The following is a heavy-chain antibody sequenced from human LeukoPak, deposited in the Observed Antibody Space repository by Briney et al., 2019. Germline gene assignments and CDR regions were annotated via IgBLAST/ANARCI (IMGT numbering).Heavy chain of an antibody. CDR1: GGSFSGYY. Sequence: SETLSLTCAVYGGSFSGYYWSWIRQPPGKGLEWIGEINHSGSTNYNPSLKSRVTISVDTSKNQFSLKLSSVTAADTALYYCARGGELLWFGESHFDYWGQGPLVTVSS. D-gene: IGHD3-10*01. V-gene: IGHV4-34*01. J-gene: IGHJ4*02. CDR3: ARGGELLWFGESHFDY. CDR2: INHSGST.